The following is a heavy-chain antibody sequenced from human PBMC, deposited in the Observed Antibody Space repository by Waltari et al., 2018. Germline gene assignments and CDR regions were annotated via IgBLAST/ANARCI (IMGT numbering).Heavy chain of an antibody. D-gene: IGHD6-13*01. CDR3: ATGTGYSSSWFPVY. V-gene: IGHV1-69-2*01. CDR2: VDPEDGET. Sequence: EVQLVQSGAEVKKPGATVKISCKASGYTFTDYYMPWVQQAPGKGLEWMGRVDPEDGETIYAEKFQGRVTITADTSTDTAYMELSSLRSEDTAVYYCATGTGYSSSWFPVYWGQGTLVTVSS. CDR1: GYTFTDYY. J-gene: IGHJ4*02.